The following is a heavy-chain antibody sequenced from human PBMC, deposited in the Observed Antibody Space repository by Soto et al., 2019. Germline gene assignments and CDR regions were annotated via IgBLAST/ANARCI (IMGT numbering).Heavy chain of an antibody. CDR3: AKSRTHAAFDS. CDR1: GGAISRGGHY. CDR2: SYATGNS. J-gene: IGHJ4*02. Sequence: PSETLSLTFTVSGGAISRGGHYWNWIRQRPGKGLGWIGYSYATGNSYYKPSLTHRVSISLDTSKNQGSLHLTSVTAADTAGYYCAKSRTHAAFDSWGQGDLVTVS. V-gene: IGHV4-31*03. D-gene: IGHD6-25*01.